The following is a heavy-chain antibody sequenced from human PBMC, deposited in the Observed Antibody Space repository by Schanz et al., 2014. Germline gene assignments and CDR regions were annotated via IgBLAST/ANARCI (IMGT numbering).Heavy chain of an antibody. D-gene: IGHD4-17*01. CDR1: GFTVSSNH. Sequence: VQLVESGGGLVQPGGSLRLSCAVSGFTVSSNHMSWVRQAPGKGLEWLSYIDGKSTTVYYADSVKGRFTVSRDNARNSLYLHMNTLGAEDTAVYYCARDGDRFYHNYYMDVWGKGTTVTVSS. CDR2: IDGKSTTV. V-gene: IGHV3-48*01. J-gene: IGHJ6*03. CDR3: ARDGDRFYHNYYMDV.